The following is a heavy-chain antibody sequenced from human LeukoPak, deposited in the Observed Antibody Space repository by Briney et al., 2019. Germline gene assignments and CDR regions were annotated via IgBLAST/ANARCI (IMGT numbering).Heavy chain of an antibody. CDR3: ARDLRDYYGSGRGDAFDI. CDR1: GFTFSSYS. J-gene: IGHJ3*02. V-gene: IGHV3-21*01. Sequence: PGGSLRLSCAASGFTFSSYSMNWVRQAPGKGLEWVSSISSGSSYIYYADSVKGRFTISRDNAKNSLYLQMNSLRAEDTAVYYCARDLRDYYGSGRGDAFDIWGQGTMVTVSS. D-gene: IGHD3-10*01. CDR2: ISSGSSYI.